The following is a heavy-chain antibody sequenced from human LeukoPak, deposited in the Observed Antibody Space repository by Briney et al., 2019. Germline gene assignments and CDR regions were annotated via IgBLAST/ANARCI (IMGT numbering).Heavy chain of an antibody. Sequence: PSETLSLTCTVSGGSISSYYWSSIRQPPGKGLEGIGDIYYSGSTNYNPSLKSRVTISVDTSKNQFSLKLSSVTAADTAVYYCARRARSSGYYYFDYWGQGTLVTVSS. J-gene: IGHJ4*02. CDR3: ARRARSSGYYYFDY. CDR1: GGSISSYY. D-gene: IGHD3-22*01. CDR2: IYYSGST. V-gene: IGHV4-59*01.